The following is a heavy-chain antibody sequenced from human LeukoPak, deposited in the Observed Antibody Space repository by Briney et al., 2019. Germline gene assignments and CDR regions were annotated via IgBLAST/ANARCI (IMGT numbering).Heavy chain of an antibody. J-gene: IGHJ6*02. CDR3: ARNWYLTSYGMDV. Sequence: GGSLRLSCAASGFTFRNYWMTWVRQAPGKGLEWVANIREDGGEEYYVDSVKGRFTISRDNAKNLLYLQLNSLRVEDTAVYYCARNWYLTSYGMDVWGQGTTVTVSS. V-gene: IGHV3-7*05. CDR1: GFTFRNYW. D-gene: IGHD1-7*01. CDR2: IREDGGEE.